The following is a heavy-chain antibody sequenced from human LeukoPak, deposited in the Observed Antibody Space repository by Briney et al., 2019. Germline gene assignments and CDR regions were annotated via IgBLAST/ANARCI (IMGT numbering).Heavy chain of an antibody. V-gene: IGHV3-30*04. CDR2: ISYDGSNK. CDR1: GFTFSSYA. CDR3: ARGEANYYDSSGPI. Sequence: PGRSLRLSCAASGFTFSSYAMHWVRQAPGKGLEWVAVISYDGSNKYYADSVKGRFTISRDNSKNTLYLQMNSLRAEDTAVYYCARGEANYYDSSGPIWGQGTMVTVSS. D-gene: IGHD3-22*01. J-gene: IGHJ3*02.